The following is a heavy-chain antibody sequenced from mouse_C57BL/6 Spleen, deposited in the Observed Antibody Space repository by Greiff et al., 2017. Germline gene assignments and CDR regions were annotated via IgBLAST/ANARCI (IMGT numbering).Heavy chain of an antibody. J-gene: IGHJ3*01. CDR2: IDPSDSYT. CDR1: GYTFTSYW. V-gene: IGHV1-50*01. CDR3: ARGAYYRTTGFAY. D-gene: IGHD2-12*01. Sequence: VQLQQPGAELVKPGASVKLSCKASGYTFTSYWMQWVKQRPGQGLEWIGEIDPSDSYTNYNQKFKGKATLTVDTSSSTAYMQLSSLTSEDSAVYYCARGAYYRTTGFAYWGQGTLVTVSA.